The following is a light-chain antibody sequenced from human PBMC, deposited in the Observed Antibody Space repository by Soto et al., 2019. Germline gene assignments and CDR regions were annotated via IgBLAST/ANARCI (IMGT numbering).Light chain of an antibody. V-gene: IGKV1-5*01. CDR2: DAS. CDR1: QSISRW. Sequence: DIPMTQSPSTLSASVGDTVTLTCRASQSISRWLAWYQQKPGKVPKLLIFDASILENGVPSRVRGSGCGTEFTLTLSGLRPDDVAIYFCQRYKYYAPPWTFGQGTKVEIK. CDR3: QRYKYYAPPWT. J-gene: IGKJ1*01.